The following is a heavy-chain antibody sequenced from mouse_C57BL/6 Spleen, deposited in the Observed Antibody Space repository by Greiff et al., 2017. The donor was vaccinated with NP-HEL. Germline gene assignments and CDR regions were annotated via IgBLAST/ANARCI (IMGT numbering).Heavy chain of an antibody. V-gene: IGHV1-52*01. CDR1: GYTFTSYW. D-gene: IGHD1-1*01. Sequence: QVQLQQPGAELVRPGSSVKLSCKASGYTFTSYWMHWVKQRPIQGLEWIGNIDPSDSETHYNQKFKDKATLTGDKSSSSAYMQLSSLTSEDSAVYYCARSSTVELDFDVWGTGTTVTVSS. CDR3: ARSSTVELDFDV. CDR2: IDPSDSET. J-gene: IGHJ1*03.